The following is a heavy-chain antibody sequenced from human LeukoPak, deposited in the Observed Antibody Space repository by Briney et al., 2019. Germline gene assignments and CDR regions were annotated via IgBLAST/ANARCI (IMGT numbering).Heavy chain of an antibody. CDR1: GYTFTNYG. CDR3: AREGFYGSGSIDAFDI. CDR2: ISTYNNNR. J-gene: IGHJ3*02. Sequence: ASVKVSCKASGYTFTNYGINWVRQAPGQGLEWMGWISTYNNNREYSQKLQGRVTMTTDASTSTVYMELRSLRSDDTAVYYCAREGFYGSGSIDAFDIWGQGTMVTVSS. D-gene: IGHD3-10*01. V-gene: IGHV1-18*01.